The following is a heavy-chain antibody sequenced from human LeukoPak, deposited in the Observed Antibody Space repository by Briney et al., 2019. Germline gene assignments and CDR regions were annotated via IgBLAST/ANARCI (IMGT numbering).Heavy chain of an antibody. Sequence: GGSLRLSCAASEFTFSNYAMNWVRQAPGKGLEWVSFISNTSGDIYYAGSVKGRFTISRDISKNTLFLQMNSLRVEDTAVYYCAKGGSSESNWYFDLWGRGTLVTVSS. CDR1: EFTFSNYA. V-gene: IGHV3-23*01. D-gene: IGHD1-26*01. CDR3: AKGGSSESNWYFDL. J-gene: IGHJ2*01. CDR2: ISNTSGDI.